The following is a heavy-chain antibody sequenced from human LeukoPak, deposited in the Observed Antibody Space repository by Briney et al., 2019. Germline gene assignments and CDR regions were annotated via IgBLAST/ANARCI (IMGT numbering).Heavy chain of an antibody. D-gene: IGHD3-22*01. CDR3: AREYYDSSGYYRFDY. CDR1: GYTFTSYA. V-gene: IGHV1-3*01. Sequence: GASVNVSCKASGYTFTSYAMHWVRQAPGQRLEWMGWINAGNGNTKYSQKFQGRVTITRDTSASTAYMELSSLRSEDTAVYYCAREYYDSSGYYRFDYWGQGTLVTVSS. J-gene: IGHJ4*02. CDR2: INAGNGNT.